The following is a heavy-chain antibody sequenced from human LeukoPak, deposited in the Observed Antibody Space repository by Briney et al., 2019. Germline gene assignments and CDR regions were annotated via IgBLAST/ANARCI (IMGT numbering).Heavy chain of an antibody. V-gene: IGHV4-59*08. CDR2: IYYSGST. D-gene: IGHD6-13*01. Sequence: SETLSLTCTVSGGSISSYYWSWIRQPPGKGLEWIGYIYYSGSTNYNPSLKSRVTISVDTSKNQFSLKLSSVTAADTAVYYCARRRDAYSSSYLYWGQGTLVTVSS. CDR1: GGSISSYY. J-gene: IGHJ4*02. CDR3: ARRRDAYSSSYLY.